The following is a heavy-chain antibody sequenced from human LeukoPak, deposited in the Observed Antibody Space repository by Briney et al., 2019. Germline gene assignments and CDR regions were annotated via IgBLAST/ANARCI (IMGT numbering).Heavy chain of an antibody. CDR3: ARGAIFSFYLDLDAFDI. CDR2: ISSSGSTI. J-gene: IGHJ3*02. D-gene: IGHD5/OR15-5a*01. CDR1: GFTFSSYE. V-gene: IGHV3-48*03. Sequence: GGSLRLSCVASGFTFSSYEMNWVRQAPGKGLEWVSYISSSGSTIYYADSVKGRFTISRDNAKNSLYLQMNSLRAEDTAVYYCARGAIFSFYLDLDAFDIWGQGTMVTVSS.